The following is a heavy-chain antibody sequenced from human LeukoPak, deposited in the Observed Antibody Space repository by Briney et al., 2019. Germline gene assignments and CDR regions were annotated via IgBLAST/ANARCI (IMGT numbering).Heavy chain of an antibody. V-gene: IGHV4-59*11. CDR3: ARDRYAFDF. Sequence: SETLSLTCTVSGGSISSHYWSWIRQSPGKGLEWIGYIYYSGSTNYNPSLKSRVTISVDTSKNQFSPKLSSVTAADTAVYYCARDRYAFDFWGQGTMVTVSS. J-gene: IGHJ3*01. CDR2: IYYSGST. CDR1: GGSISSHY.